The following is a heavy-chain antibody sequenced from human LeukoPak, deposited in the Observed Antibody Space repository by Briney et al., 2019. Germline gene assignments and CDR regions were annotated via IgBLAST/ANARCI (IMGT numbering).Heavy chain of an antibody. J-gene: IGHJ4*02. CDR2: IYPGNSDT. V-gene: IGHV5-51*01. D-gene: IGHD2-15*01. CDR3: ARHRRSYSDSPLFDY. Sequence: GESLKISCKGSGYSFTSYWIGWVRQMPGKGLEWMGIIYPGNSDTRYSPSFQGQVTISADKSSSTAYLQWSSLKASDTALYYCARHRRSYSDSPLFDYWGQGTLVTVSS. CDR1: GYSFTSYW.